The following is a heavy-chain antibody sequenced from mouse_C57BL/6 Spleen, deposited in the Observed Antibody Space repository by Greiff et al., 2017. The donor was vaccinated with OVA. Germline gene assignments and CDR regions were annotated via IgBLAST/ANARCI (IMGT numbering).Heavy chain of an antibody. J-gene: IGHJ3*01. D-gene: IGHD2-3*01. CDR1: GYTFTDYY. CDR3: ARRYDDWFAY. V-gene: IGHV1-26*01. CDR2: INPNNGGT. Sequence: VQLKQSGPELVKPGASVKISCKASGYTFTDYYMNWVKQSHGKSLEWIGDINPNNGGTSYNQKFKGKATLTVDKSSSTAYMELRSLTSEDAAVYYCARRYDDWFAYWGQGTLVTVSA.